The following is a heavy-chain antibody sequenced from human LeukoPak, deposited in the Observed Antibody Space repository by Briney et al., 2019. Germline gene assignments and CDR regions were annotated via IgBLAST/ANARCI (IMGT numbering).Heavy chain of an antibody. CDR3: AREDAYYEYSSSLGAFDI. Sequence: ASVKVSCKASGYTFTGYYMHWVRQAPGQGLEWMGWINPNSGGTNYAQKFQGRVTMTRDTSISTAYMELSRLSSDDTAVYYCAREDAYYEYSSSLGAFDIWGQGTMVTVSS. CDR1: GYTFTGYY. CDR2: INPNSGGT. V-gene: IGHV1-2*02. J-gene: IGHJ3*02. D-gene: IGHD6-6*01.